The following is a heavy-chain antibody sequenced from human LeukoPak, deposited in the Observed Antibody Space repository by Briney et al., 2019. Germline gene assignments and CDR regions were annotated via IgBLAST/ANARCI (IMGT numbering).Heavy chain of an antibody. D-gene: IGHD5-24*01. Sequence: GGSLRLSCAASGFTFSSYGMNWVRQAPGKGLEWVAVIWYDASDRYYADSVKGRFTISRDNSKNTLFLQMNSLRDDDTAVYYCVRGVGVSRFNYFDPWGQGTLVVVSS. CDR2: IWYDASDR. CDR3: VRGVGVSRFNYFDP. J-gene: IGHJ5*02. CDR1: GFTFSSYG. V-gene: IGHV3-33*08.